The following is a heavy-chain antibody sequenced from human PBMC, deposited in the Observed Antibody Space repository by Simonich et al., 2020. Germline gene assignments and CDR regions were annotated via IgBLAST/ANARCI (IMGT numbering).Heavy chain of an antibody. CDR3: ARAYSSSWYNWFDP. D-gene: IGHD6-13*01. V-gene: IGHV3-33*01. Sequence: QVQLVESGGGVVQPGRSLRLSCAASGFTFSSYGMHWVRQAPGKGLEWVAMIGYDGSNKYYADSGKGRFTISRDNSKNTLYLQMNSLRAEDTAVYYCARAYSSSWYNWFDPWGQGTLVTVSS. CDR1: GFTFSSYG. CDR2: IGYDGSNK. J-gene: IGHJ5*02.